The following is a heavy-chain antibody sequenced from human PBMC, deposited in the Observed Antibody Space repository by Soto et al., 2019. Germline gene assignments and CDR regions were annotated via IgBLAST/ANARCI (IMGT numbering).Heavy chain of an antibody. D-gene: IGHD2-21*02. CDR2: IYYSGST. CDR3: ARFGDCGGDCYARYFDY. Sequence: LETLSHTCTVSGGSSSSSSYYWGWIRQPPGKGLEWIGSIYYSGSTYYNPSLKSRVTISVDTSKNQFSLKLSSVTAADTAVYYCARFGDCGGDCYARYFDYWGQGTLVTVSS. J-gene: IGHJ4*02. V-gene: IGHV4-39*01. CDR1: GGSSSSSSYY.